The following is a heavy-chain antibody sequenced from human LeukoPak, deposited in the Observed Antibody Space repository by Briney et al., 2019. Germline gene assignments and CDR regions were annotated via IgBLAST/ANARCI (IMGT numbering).Heavy chain of an antibody. V-gene: IGHV1-18*01. CDR2: ISAYNGNA. Sequence: ASVKVSCKASGYTFTSYGISWVRQPPGQGLEWMGCISAYNGNANYAQKLQGRVTMTTDTSTSTAYMELRSLRSDDTAVYYCARDSPYYDFWSGPVSPDYWGQGTLVTVSS. D-gene: IGHD3-3*01. J-gene: IGHJ4*02. CDR1: GYTFTSYG. CDR3: ARDSPYYDFWSGPVSPDY.